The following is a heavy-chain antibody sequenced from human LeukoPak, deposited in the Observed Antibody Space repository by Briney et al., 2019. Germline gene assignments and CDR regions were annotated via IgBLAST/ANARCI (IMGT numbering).Heavy chain of an antibody. V-gene: IGHV3-21*01. CDR1: GFTFSVYS. Sequence: GGSLRLSCAAPGFTFSVYSMNWVRQAPGKGLEWVSSISSSSSYIYYADSVKGRFTISRDNAKNSLYLQMNSLRAEDTAVYYCARVMYCGGDCYYYYYYGMDVWGQGTTVTVSS. CDR3: ARVMYCGGDCYYYYYYGMDV. J-gene: IGHJ6*02. D-gene: IGHD2-21*02. CDR2: ISSSSSYI.